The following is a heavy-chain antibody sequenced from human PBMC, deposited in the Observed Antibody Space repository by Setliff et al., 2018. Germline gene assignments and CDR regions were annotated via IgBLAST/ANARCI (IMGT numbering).Heavy chain of an antibody. V-gene: IGHV1-18*01. CDR1: NYTFSSYG. D-gene: IGHD3-3*01. CDR2: ISAYNGDT. Sequence: ASVKVSCKASNYTFSSYGISWVRQAPGQGLEWMGWISAYNGDTNYAQNLQGRVTMTTDTSTSTAYMELRSLRSDDTAVYYCARDRFYNSWSGTSITAPHDAFDIWGQGTMVTVSS. J-gene: IGHJ3*02. CDR3: ARDRFYNSWSGTSITAPHDAFDI.